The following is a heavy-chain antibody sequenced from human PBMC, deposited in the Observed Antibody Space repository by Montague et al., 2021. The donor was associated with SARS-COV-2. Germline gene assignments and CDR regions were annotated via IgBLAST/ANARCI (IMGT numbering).Heavy chain of an antibody. D-gene: IGHD2-2*01. Sequence: TLSLTCTVSGGYISSGGYYWSWIRQHPGKGLEWIGYIYYSGSTYYNPSLKSRLTISVDTSKNRFSLKLSSVTAADTAMYYCARARVVVPTTRSWFDPWGQGTLVTVSS. CDR1: GGYISSGGYY. CDR2: IYYSGST. V-gene: IGHV4-31*03. J-gene: IGHJ5*02. CDR3: ARARVVVPTTRSWFDP.